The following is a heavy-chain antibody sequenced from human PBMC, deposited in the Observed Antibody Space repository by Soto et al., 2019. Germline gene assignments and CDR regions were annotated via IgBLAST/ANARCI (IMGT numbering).Heavy chain of an antibody. J-gene: IGHJ4*02. V-gene: IGHV3-23*01. CDR1: GFTFSNYA. D-gene: IGHD2-2*01. CDR3: AKGGDSCCFDC. Sequence: GGSLRLSCAAYGFTFSNYAMSWVRQAPGKGLEWVSAISGSGESTFYGDYVKGRFTVSRDNSKNTLYLQMSSLGVEDTAEYYCAKGGDSCCFDCWGQGTLVTVSS. CDR2: ISGSGEST.